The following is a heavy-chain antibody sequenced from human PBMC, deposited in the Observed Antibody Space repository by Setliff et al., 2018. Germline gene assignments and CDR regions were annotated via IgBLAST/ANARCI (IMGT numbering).Heavy chain of an antibody. J-gene: IGHJ4*02. D-gene: IGHD5-18*01. CDR2: MNPNTGYT. CDR3: ARRVGSVGIQLPDY. CDR1: GYSFSTYD. Sequence: AASVKVSCKASGYSFSTYDINWVRQAAGQGLEWMGWMNPNTGYTGYARNFQGRVTMTRNTSISTAYMELSGLRSDDTAVYYCARRVGSVGIQLPDYWGQGTLVTVSS. V-gene: IGHV1-8*02.